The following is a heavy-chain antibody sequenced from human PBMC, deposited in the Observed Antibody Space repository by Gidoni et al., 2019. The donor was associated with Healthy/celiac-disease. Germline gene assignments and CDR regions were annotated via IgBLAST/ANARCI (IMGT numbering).Heavy chain of an antibody. CDR1: GGSISSSSYY. CDR3: ARDFVRVVPAANDYYYYYGMDV. J-gene: IGHJ6*02. V-gene: IGHV4-39*07. CDR2: IYYSGST. D-gene: IGHD2-2*01. Sequence: QLQLQESGPGLVKPSETLSLTCTVSGGSISSSSYYWGWIRQPPGKGLEWIGSIYYSGSTYYNPSLKSRVTISVDTSKNQFSLKLSSVTAADTAVYYCARDFVRVVPAANDYYYYYGMDVWGQGTTVTVSS.